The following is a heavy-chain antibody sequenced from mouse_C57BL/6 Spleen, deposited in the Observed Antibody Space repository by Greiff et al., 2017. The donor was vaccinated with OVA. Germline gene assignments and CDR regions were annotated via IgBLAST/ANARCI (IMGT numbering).Heavy chain of an antibody. CDR1: GYAFSSYW. V-gene: IGHV1-80*01. J-gene: IGHJ2*01. CDR2: IYPGDGDT. Sequence: QVQLQQSGAELVKPGASVKISCKASGYAFSSYWMNWVKQRPGKGLEWIGQIYPGDGDTNYNGKFKGKATLTADKSSSTAYMQLSSLTSEDSAVYFCAREGVTTDFDYWGQGTTRTVSS. CDR3: AREGVTTDFDY. D-gene: IGHD2-2*01.